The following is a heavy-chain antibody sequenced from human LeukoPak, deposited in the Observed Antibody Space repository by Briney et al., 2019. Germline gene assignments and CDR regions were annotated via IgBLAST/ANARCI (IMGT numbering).Heavy chain of an antibody. J-gene: IGHJ4*02. CDR2: IKSKTDGGTT. Sequence: KPGGSLRLSCAASGFTFSNAWMSWVRQAPGKGLEWVGRIKSKTDGGTTDYAAPVKGRFTISRDDSKNTLYLQMNSLKTEDTAVYYCTRLTGYSSGWYLQPDYWGQGTLVTVSS. V-gene: IGHV3-15*01. D-gene: IGHD6-19*01. CDR3: TRLTGYSSGWYLQPDY. CDR1: GFTFSNAW.